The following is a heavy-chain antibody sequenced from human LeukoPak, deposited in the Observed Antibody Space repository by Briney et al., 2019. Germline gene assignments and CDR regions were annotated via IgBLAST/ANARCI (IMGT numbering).Heavy chain of an antibody. CDR1: GGSISSSSYY. J-gene: IGHJ2*01. D-gene: IGHD2-2*01. CDR2: IYTSGST. CDR3: ARVVPAAARIFDL. V-gene: IGHV4-61*02. Sequence: SETLSLTCTVSGGSISSSSYYWSWIRQPAGKGLEWIGRIYTSGSTNYNPSLKSRVTISVDTSKNQFSLKLSSVTAAGTAVYYCARVVPAAARIFDLWGRGTLVTVSS.